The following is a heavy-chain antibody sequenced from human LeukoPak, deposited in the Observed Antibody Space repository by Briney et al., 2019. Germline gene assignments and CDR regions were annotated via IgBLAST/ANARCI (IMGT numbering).Heavy chain of an antibody. Sequence: RPSETLSLTCTVSGGSISSYYWSWIRQPPGKGLEWIGYIYYSGSTNYNPSLKSRVTISVDTSKNQFSLKLSSVTAADTAVYYCARGSIAAGPQAAFDIWGQGTMVTASS. CDR1: GGSISSYY. J-gene: IGHJ3*02. CDR3: ARGSIAAGPQAAFDI. CDR2: IYYSGST. D-gene: IGHD6-13*01. V-gene: IGHV4-59*01.